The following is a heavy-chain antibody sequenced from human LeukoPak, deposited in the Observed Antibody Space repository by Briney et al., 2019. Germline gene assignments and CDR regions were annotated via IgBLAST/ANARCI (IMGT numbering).Heavy chain of an antibody. J-gene: IGHJ5*02. D-gene: IGHD2-2*01. V-gene: IGHV4-4*09. CDR3: AREKYQLRNVFDP. CDR1: GGSISSYY. CDR2: IYTSGST. Sequence: SETLSLTCTVSGGSISSYYWSWIRQPPGKGLEWIGYIYTSGSTNYNPSLKSRVTISVDTSKNQFSLKLSSVTAADTAVYYCAREKYQLRNVFDPWGQGTLVTVSS.